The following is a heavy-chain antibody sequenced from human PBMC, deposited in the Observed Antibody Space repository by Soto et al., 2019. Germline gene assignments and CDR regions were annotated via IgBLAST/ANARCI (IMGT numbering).Heavy chain of an antibody. D-gene: IGHD6-19*01. CDR2: ISGSGGTT. CDR3: AKTANGWFSAFDI. V-gene: IGHV3-23*01. J-gene: IGHJ3*02. Sequence: EVQLLESGGGLVQPGGSLRLSCAASGLTFSSYAMSWVRQAPGKGLEWVSAISGSGGTTYYADSVKGRFTFSRDNSKNTLYLQMNSLRAEDTAVYYCAKTANGWFSAFDIWGLGTMVTVSS. CDR1: GLTFSSYA.